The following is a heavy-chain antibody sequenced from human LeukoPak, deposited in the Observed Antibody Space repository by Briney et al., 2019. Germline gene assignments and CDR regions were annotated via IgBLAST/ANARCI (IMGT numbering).Heavy chain of an antibody. CDR1: GLTFSTSG. CDR3: ATETNGRHYDY. Sequence: PGGSLRLSXTASGLTFSTSGFNWVRLAPGKGLEWVASIGPTGSDRYHADSIKGRFTISRDNANNFLYLQMNSLRAEDTAVYYCATETNGRHYDYWGQGTLLTVSS. V-gene: IGHV3-21*06. CDR2: IGPTGSDR. D-gene: IGHD1-14*01. J-gene: IGHJ4*02.